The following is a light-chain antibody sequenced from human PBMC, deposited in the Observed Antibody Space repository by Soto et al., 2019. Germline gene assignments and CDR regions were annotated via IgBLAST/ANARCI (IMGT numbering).Light chain of an antibody. J-gene: IGLJ2*01. CDR1: SGHSSYA. CDR3: QTWGTAYVL. CDR2: VNSDGRH. V-gene: IGLV4-69*01. Sequence: QAVATQSPSASASLGASVKLTCTLSSGHSSYAIAWHQQQPEKGPRYLMKVNSDGRHSKGDGIPDRCSGSSSGAERYLTIASLQSEDEADYYCQTWGTAYVLFGGGTMLTVL.